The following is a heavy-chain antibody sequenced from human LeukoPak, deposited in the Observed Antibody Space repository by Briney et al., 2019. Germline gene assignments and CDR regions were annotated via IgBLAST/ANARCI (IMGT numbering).Heavy chain of an antibody. V-gene: IGHV1-2*02. J-gene: IGHJ4*02. D-gene: IGHD6-13*01. Sequence: GASVKVSCKASGYTFTDYYMHWVRQAPGQGLEWMGWINPNGGGTTYAQKFQARVTMARDTSITTVHTELSSLRSDDTAVYYCARGGGIALAGTRFDFWGRGTLVTVSS. CDR2: INPNGGGT. CDR3: ARGGGIALAGTRFDF. CDR1: GYTFTDYY.